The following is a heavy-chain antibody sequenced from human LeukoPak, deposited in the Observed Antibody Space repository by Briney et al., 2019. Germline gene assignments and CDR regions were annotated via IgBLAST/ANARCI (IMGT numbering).Heavy chain of an antibody. V-gene: IGHV1-69*13. CDR1: GGTFSSYA. Sequence: ASVKVSCKASGGTFSSYAISWVRQAPGQGLEWMGGIIPIFGTANYAQKFQGRVTITADESTSTAYMELSSLRSEDTAVYYCASISITIFGVVISPGRYYYGMDVWAKGPRSPSP. CDR2: IIPIFGTA. J-gene: IGHJ6*02. CDR3: ASISITIFGVVISPGRYYYGMDV. D-gene: IGHD3-3*01.